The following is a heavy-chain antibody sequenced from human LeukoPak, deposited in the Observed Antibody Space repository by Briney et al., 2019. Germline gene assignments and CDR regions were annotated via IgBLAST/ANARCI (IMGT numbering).Heavy chain of an antibody. CDR1: GGSFSGYY. D-gene: IGHD2-15*01. V-gene: IGHV4-34*01. J-gene: IGHJ5*02. Sequence: SETLSLTCAVYGGSFSGYYWSWIRQPPGKGLEWIGEINHSGSTNYNPSLKSRVTILVDTSKNQFSLKLSSVTAADTAVYYCARGRGSFGYCSGGSCYHNWFDPWGQGTLVTVSS. CDR2: INHSGST. CDR3: ARGRGSFGYCSGGSCYHNWFDP.